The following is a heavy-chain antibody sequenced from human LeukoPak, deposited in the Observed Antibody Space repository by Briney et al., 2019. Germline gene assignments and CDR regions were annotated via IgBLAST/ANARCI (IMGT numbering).Heavy chain of an antibody. CDR3: AKDEVRFMLRPYYFDY. CDR2: ISGSGGST. Sequence: PGGSLRLSCAASGFTFSSYSMDWVRQAPGKGLEWVSAISGSGGSTYYADSVKGRFTISRDNSKNTLYLQMNSLRAEDTAVYYCAKDEVRFMLRPYYFDYWGQGILVTVSS. V-gene: IGHV3-23*01. J-gene: IGHJ4*02. CDR1: GFTFSSYS. D-gene: IGHD3-16*01.